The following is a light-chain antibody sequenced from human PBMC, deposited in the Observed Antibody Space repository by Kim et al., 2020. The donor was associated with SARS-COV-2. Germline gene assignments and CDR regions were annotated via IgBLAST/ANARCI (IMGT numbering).Light chain of an antibody. J-gene: IGLJ3*02. CDR2: EVN. CDR3: SSYAGTYSWV. Sequence: GQSITISCTGTSSDVCGYNYVSWYQQHPGKAPKAMIYEVNKRPSGVPDRFSGSKSGNTASLTISGLQAEYEADYYCSSYAGTYSWVFGGGTKLTVL. CDR1: SSDVCGYNY. V-gene: IGLV2-11*01.